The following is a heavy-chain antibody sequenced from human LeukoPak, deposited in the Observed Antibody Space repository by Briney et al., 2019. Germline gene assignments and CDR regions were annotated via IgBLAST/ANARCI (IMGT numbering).Heavy chain of an antibody. D-gene: IGHD6-6*01. CDR1: GYTFTGYY. CDR2: INPNSGDT. Sequence: GASVKVSCKASGYTFTGYYMHWVRQAPGQGLEWMGWINPNSGDTNYAQKFQGRVTMTRDTSISTAYMELSRLRSDDTAVYYCARDRVAARLGSFDYWGQGTLVTVSS. V-gene: IGHV1-2*02. CDR3: ARDRVAARLGSFDY. J-gene: IGHJ4*02.